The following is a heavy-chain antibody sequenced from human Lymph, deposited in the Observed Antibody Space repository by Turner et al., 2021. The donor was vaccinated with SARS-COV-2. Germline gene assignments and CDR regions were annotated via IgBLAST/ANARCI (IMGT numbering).Heavy chain of an antibody. CDR1: GFTLRNYA. CDR2: ISYDGSNK. V-gene: IGHV3-30-3*01. J-gene: IGHJ4*02. CDR3: ASNFWSAYRLDY. D-gene: IGHD3-3*01. Sequence: QVQLVESGGGVVQPGRSLRLSCVASGFTLRNYAMHWVRQAPGKGLEWVAVISYDGSNKYYADSVKSRFTISRDNSKNTLYLQMNSLRAEDTAVYYCASNFWSAYRLDYWGQGTLVTVSS.